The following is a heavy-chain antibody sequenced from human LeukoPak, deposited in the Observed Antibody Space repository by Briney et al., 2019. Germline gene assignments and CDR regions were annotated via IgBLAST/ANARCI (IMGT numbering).Heavy chain of an antibody. J-gene: IGHJ6*02. V-gene: IGHV3-30-3*01. Sequence: GGSLRLSCAASGFTFSSYAMHWVRQAPGKGLEWVAVISYDGSNKYYADSVKGRFTISRDNSKNTLYLQMNSLRAEDTAVYYCARDRSLVRGVYYYYYYGMDVWGQGTTVTVSS. CDR2: ISYDGSNK. D-gene: IGHD3-10*01. CDR1: GFTFSSYA. CDR3: ARDRSLVRGVYYYYYYGMDV.